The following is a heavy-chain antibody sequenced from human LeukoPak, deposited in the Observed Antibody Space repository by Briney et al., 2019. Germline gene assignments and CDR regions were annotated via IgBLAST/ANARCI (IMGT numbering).Heavy chain of an antibody. CDR1: GFTFTSYG. CDR3: ARDLSPVVRASPMGY. V-gene: IGHV3-30*03. CDR2: ITYDGYYK. J-gene: IGHJ4*02. Sequence: GTSLRLSCAASGFTFTSYGMHWVGQSPGKGLEWVALITYDGYYKYYSDSVKGRFTISSDTSKNTLYLQMNSLRAEDTAVYYCARDLSPVVRASPMGYWGQGTLVTVSS. D-gene: IGHD3-10*01.